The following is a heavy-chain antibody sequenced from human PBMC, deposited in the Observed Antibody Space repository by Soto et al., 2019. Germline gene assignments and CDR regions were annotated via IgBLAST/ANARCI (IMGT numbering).Heavy chain of an antibody. CDR3: ARDWPFGWFGERDAYDL. J-gene: IGHJ3*01. CDR1: GFTFSSYA. Sequence: GGSLRVSCAASGFTFSSYAMRWVRHAPWKGLEWVSAISGSGGSTYYADSVKGRFTISRDNSKNTLYLQMNSLRAEDTAVYYCARDWPFGWFGERDAYDLWGQGTMVTVSS. D-gene: IGHD3-10*01. CDR2: ISGSGGST. V-gene: IGHV3-23*01.